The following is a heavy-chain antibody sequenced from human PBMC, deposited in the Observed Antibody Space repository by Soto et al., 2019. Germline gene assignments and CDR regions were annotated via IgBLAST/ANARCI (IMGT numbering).Heavy chain of an antibody. CDR2: ISYDGSNK. J-gene: IGHJ4*02. V-gene: IGHV3-30*18. CDR1: GFTFSSYG. Sequence: ESGGGVVQPGRSLRLSCAASGFTFSSYGMHWVRQAPGKGLEWVAVISYDGSNKYYADSVKGRFTISRDNSKNTLYLQMNSLRAEDTAVYYCAKEKVKGSSWYAGFDYWGQGTLVTVSS. D-gene: IGHD6-13*01. CDR3: AKEKVKGSSWYAGFDY.